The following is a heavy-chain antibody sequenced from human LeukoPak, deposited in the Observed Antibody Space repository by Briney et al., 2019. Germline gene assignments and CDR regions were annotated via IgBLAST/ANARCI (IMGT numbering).Heavy chain of an antibody. V-gene: IGHV1-69*06. Sequence: GASVKVSCKASGGTFSSYAISWVRQAPGQGLEWMGGIIPIFGTANYAQKFQGRVTMTEDTSTDTAYMELSSLRSEDTAVYYCATLRIAARSYYYYYYMDVWGKGTTVTVSS. J-gene: IGHJ6*03. CDR1: GGTFSSYA. CDR2: IIPIFGTA. D-gene: IGHD6-6*01. CDR3: ATLRIAARSYYYYYYMDV.